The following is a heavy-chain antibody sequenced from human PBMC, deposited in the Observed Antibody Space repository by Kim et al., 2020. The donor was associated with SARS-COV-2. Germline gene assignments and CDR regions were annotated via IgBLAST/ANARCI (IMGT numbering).Heavy chain of an antibody. CDR3: AKEGGGWRDCDY. CDR1: GFTFDDYT. J-gene: IGHJ4*02. Sequence: GGSLRLSCEASGFTFDDYTMHWVRQAPGKGPEWVSLISLDAKIVHYGESVKGRFSISRDNSTNSLYLQMNRLRSEDTALYYCAKEGGGWRDCDYWGQGTLVTVSS. CDR2: ISLDAKIV. D-gene: IGHD6-19*01. V-gene: IGHV3-43*01.